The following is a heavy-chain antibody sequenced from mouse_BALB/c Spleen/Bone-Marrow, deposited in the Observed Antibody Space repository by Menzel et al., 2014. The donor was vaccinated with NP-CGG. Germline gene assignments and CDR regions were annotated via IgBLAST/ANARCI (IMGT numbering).Heavy chain of an antibody. Sequence: QVQLKESGAELVKPGASVKLSCKASGCTFTSYWMHWVKQRPGQGLDWIGEINPSNGRTNYNEKFRSKATLTADKSSSTAYMQLSSLTSEDSAVYYCAREATYYAYFDYWGQGTILTVSS. V-gene: IGHV1S81*02. CDR2: INPSNGRT. J-gene: IGHJ2*01. CDR1: GCTFTSYW. CDR3: AREATYYAYFDY. D-gene: IGHD1-1*01.